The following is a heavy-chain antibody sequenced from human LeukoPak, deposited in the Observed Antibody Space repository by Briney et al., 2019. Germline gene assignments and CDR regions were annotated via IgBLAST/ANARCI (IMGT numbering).Heavy chain of an antibody. V-gene: IGHV5-51*01. CDR1: GYSFTSYW. CDR2: IYPGDSDT. CDR3: ARLPQWLVLPCYFDY. D-gene: IGHD6-19*01. J-gene: IGHJ4*02. Sequence: GESLKISCKGSGYSFTSYWIGWVRQMPGKGLEWMGIIYPGDSDTRYSPSFQGQVTISADKSISTAYLQWSSLKASDTAMYYCARLPQWLVLPCYFDYWGQGTLVTVSS.